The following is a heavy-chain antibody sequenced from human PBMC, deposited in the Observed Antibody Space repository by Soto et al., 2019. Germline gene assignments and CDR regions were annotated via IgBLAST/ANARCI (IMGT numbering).Heavy chain of an antibody. CDR2: INPSGGST. Sequence: ASVKVSCKXSGYTFTSYYMHWVRQAPGQGLEWMGIINPSGGSTSYAQKFQGRVTMTRDTSTSTAYMELSSLRSEDTAVYYCARGPLTYYDFWSGYSSWFDPWGQGTLVTVSS. J-gene: IGHJ5*02. CDR3: ARGPLTYYDFWSGYSSWFDP. D-gene: IGHD3-3*01. V-gene: IGHV1-46*01. CDR1: GYTFTSYY.